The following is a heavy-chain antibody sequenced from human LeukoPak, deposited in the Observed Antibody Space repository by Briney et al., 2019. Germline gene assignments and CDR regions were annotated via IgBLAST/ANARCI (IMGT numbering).Heavy chain of an antibody. Sequence: SETLSLTCTVSGGSISSYYWSWIRQPPGRGLEWIGYIYYSGSTNYNPSLESRVIISLDTSKNQFSLKLSSVTAADTAVYYCARGFYDSSGYSNPFDNWGQGTLVTVSS. D-gene: IGHD3-22*01. CDR2: IYYSGST. J-gene: IGHJ4*02. CDR1: GGSISSYY. V-gene: IGHV4-59*08. CDR3: ARGFYDSSGYSNPFDN.